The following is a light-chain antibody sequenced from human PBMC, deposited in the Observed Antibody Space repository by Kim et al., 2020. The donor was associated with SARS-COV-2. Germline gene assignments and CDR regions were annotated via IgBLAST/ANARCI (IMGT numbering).Light chain of an antibody. CDR1: SSDVGGYNY. V-gene: IGLV2-11*01. Sequence: GQSVTISSTGTSSDVGGYNYVSWYQQHPGKAPKLMIYDVSKRPSGVPDRFSGSKSGNTASLTISGLQAEDEAYYYCCSYAGSYTLVFGGGTKLTVL. J-gene: IGLJ2*01. CDR3: CSYAGSYTLV. CDR2: DVS.